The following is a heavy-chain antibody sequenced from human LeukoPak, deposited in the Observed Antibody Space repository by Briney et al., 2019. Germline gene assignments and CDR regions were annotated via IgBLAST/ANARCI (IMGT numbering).Heavy chain of an antibody. J-gene: IGHJ4*02. CDR1: GFTFSSYA. V-gene: IGHV3-23*01. CDR2: TSGSGGST. CDR3: AKVGRNYDYVWGSYAVDY. D-gene: IGHD3-16*01. Sequence: GGSLRLSCAASGFTFSSYAMNWVRQAPGKGLEWVSATSGSGGSTYYADSVKGRFTISRDNSKNTLYLQMNSLRAEDTAVYYCAKVGRNYDYVWGSYAVDYWGQGTLVTVSS.